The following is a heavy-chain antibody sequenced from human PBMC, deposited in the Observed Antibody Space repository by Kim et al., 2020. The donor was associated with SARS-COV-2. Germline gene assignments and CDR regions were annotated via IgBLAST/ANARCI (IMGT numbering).Heavy chain of an antibody. CDR3: SRHITTTMDV. Sequence: TSYADTVKGRVTKSRDNAKNTLYLEMNSLRAEDTAVYYCSRHITTTMDVWGQGTTVTVSS. CDR2: T. D-gene: IGHD1-1*01. J-gene: IGHJ6*02. V-gene: IGHV3-74*01.